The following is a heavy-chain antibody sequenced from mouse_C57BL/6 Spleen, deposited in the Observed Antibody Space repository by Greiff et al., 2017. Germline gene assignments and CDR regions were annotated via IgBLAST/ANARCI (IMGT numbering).Heavy chain of an antibody. V-gene: IGHV1-9*01. CDR2: ILPGSGST. CDR3: ERRDSSGYLYYFDY. D-gene: IGHD3-2*02. J-gene: IGHJ2*01. CDR1: GYTFTGYW. Sequence: VQLKQSGAELMKPGASVKLSCKATGYTFTGYWIAWVKQRPGHGLEWIGEILPGSGSTNYNEKFKGKATFTADTSSNTAYMQLSSLTTEDSAIYYCERRDSSGYLYYFDYWSQGTPLTVSS.